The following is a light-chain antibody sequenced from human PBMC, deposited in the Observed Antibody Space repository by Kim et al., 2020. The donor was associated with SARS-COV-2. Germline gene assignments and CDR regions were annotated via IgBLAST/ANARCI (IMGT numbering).Light chain of an antibody. CDR2: DAS. CDR3: QHYSDWPH. CDR1: QSVRTN. J-gene: IGKJ2*01. V-gene: IGKV3-15*01. Sequence: LSVYPGEGATLSCRASQSVRTNLAWYQHKPGQAPRLLISDASTRAPGIPARFSGGGSETEFTLSISGLQSEDFAVYYCQHYSDWPHFGQGTKLEI.